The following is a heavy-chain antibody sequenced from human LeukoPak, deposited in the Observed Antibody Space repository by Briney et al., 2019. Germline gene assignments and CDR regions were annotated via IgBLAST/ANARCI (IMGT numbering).Heavy chain of an antibody. D-gene: IGHD3-3*01. CDR3: ARGIRFLEWLPLRSNWFDP. CDR1: GGSISSSNYY. Sequence: KASETLSLTCTVSGGSISSSNYYWGWIRQPPGKGLEWIGEINHSGSTSYNPSLKSRVTISVDTSKNQFSPKLSSVTAADTAVYYCARGIRFLEWLPLRSNWFDPWGQGTLVTVSS. V-gene: IGHV4-39*07. CDR2: INHSGST. J-gene: IGHJ5*02.